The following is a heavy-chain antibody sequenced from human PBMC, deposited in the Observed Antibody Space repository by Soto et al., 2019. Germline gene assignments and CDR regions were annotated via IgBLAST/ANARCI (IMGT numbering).Heavy chain of an antibody. CDR2: IYYSGST. V-gene: IGHV4-39*01. D-gene: IGHD4-17*01. CDR3: ARLMIHDYAKGFYYMDV. J-gene: IGHJ6*03. Sequence: SETLSLTCTVSGGSISSSSYYWGWIRQPPGKGLEWIGSIYYSGSTYYNPSLKSRVTISVDTSKNQFSLKLSSVTAADTAVYYCARLMIHDYAKGFYYMDVWGKGTTVTVSS. CDR1: GGSISSSSYY.